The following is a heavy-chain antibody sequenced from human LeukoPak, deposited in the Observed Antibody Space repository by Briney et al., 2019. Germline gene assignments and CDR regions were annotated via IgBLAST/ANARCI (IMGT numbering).Heavy chain of an antibody. V-gene: IGHV3-9*03. D-gene: IGHD3-3*01. CDR1: GFTFSSYW. CDR2: ISWNSGSI. Sequence: GGSLRLSCAASGFTFSSYWMHWVRQAPGKGLEWVSGISWNSGSIGYADSVKGRFTISRDNAKNSLYLQMNSLRAEDMALYYCAKGGRGELESDYFDYWGQGTLVTVSS. CDR3: AKGGRGELESDYFDY. J-gene: IGHJ4*02.